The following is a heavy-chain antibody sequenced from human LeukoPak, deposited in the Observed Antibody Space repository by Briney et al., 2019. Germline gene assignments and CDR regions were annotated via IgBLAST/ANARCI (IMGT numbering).Heavy chain of an antibody. CDR1: GFTFSSYE. Sequence: GGSLRLSCAASGFTFSSYEMNWVRQAPGKGLEWVSAIYTGGTTYYADSVKGRFTISRDNSKNTLYLQLNSLRAEDTAVYYCARDKLGSGYSSDFDCWGQGTLVTISS. J-gene: IGHJ4*02. CDR2: IYTGGTT. D-gene: IGHD6-19*01. CDR3: ARDKLGSGYSSDFDC. V-gene: IGHV3-66*02.